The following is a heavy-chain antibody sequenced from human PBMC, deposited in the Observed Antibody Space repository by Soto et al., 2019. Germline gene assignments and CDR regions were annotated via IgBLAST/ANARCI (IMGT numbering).Heavy chain of an antibody. V-gene: IGHV3-33*01. D-gene: IGHD2-8*01. CDR3: ARDPRTNGPSGMDV. CDR2: IWYDGSNK. J-gene: IGHJ6*02. Sequence: QVQLVESGGGVVQPGRSLRLSCAASGFTFSSYGMHWVRQAPGKGLEWVAVIWYDGSNKYYADSVKGRFTISRDNSKNTLYPQMNSLRAEDTAVYYCARDPRTNGPSGMDVWGQGTTVTVSS. CDR1: GFTFSSYG.